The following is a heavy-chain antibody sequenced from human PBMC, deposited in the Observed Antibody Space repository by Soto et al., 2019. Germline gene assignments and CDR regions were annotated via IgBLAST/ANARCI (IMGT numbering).Heavy chain of an antibody. CDR2: INGDASST. V-gene: IGHV3-74*01. J-gene: IGHJ6*02. Sequence: GGSLRLSCEASRFSIRDYWMHWVRQAPGEGLVWVSCINGDASSTTYADSVKGRFTISRDDAKNTVYLQMTSLRAEDTAVYFCARDRSYAMEVWGQGTRVTVSS. CDR3: ARDRSYAMEV. CDR1: RFSIRDYW.